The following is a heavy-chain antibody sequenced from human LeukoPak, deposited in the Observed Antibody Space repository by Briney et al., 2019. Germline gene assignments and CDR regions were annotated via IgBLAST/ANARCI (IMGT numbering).Heavy chain of an antibody. Sequence: GGSLRLPCAASGLTFSSYGMHWVRQAPGKGLEWVAVISYDGSNKYYADSVKGRFTISRDNSKNTLYLQMNSLRAEDTAVYYCAKDHIYGDYSFDYWGQGTLVTVSS. CDR3: AKDHIYGDYSFDY. CDR2: ISYDGSNK. J-gene: IGHJ4*02. V-gene: IGHV3-30*18. CDR1: GLTFSSYG. D-gene: IGHD4-17*01.